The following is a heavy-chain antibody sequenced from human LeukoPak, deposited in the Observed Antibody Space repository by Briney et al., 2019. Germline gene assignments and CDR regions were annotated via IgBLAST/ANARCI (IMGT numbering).Heavy chain of an antibody. CDR3: AREDGVRAGDSFDY. CDR2: ISSSGSTI. J-gene: IGHJ4*02. D-gene: IGHD2-8*01. Sequence: AGGSLRLSCAASGFTFSSYEMNWVRQAPGKGLEWVSYISSSGSTIYYADSVKGRFTISRDNAKNSLYLQMNSLRAEDTAVYYCAREDGVRAGDSFDYWGQGTLVTVSS. CDR1: GFTFSSYE. V-gene: IGHV3-48*03.